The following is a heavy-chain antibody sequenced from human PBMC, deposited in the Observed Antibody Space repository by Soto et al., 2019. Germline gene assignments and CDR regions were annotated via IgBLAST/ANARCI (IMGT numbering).Heavy chain of an antibody. J-gene: IGHJ6*02. V-gene: IGHV3-7*01. Sequence: EVQLVESGGGLVQPGGSLRLSCAASGFTFSSYWMNWVRQVPGKGLEWVANIKPDGSEKNYVDSVKGRFTISRDNAKISLFLQMNSLRAEDTAVYYCESGYYYDSSGYGYYYYGMDVWGQGTTVTVSS. D-gene: IGHD3-22*01. CDR2: IKPDGSEK. CDR3: ESGYYYDSSGYGYYYYGMDV. CDR1: GFTFSSYW.